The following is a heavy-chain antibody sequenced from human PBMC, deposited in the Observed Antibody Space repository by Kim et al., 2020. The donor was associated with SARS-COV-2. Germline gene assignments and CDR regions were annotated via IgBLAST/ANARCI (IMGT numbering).Heavy chain of an antibody. V-gene: IGHV4-39*02. CDR3: ARERRRVTFYY. D-gene: IGHD6-25*01. CDR1: GGSISSSSYY. Sequence: SETLSLTCTVSGGSISSSSYYWGWIRQPPGKGLEWIGSIYYSGSTYYNPSLKSRVTISVDTSKNQFSLKLSSVTAADTAVYYCARERRRVTFYYWGQGTLVTVSS. J-gene: IGHJ4*02. CDR2: IYYSGST.